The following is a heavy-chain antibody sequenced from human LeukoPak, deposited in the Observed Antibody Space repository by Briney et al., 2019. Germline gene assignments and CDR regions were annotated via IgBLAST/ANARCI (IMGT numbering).Heavy chain of an antibody. D-gene: IGHD2-2*01. J-gene: IGHJ4*01. CDR3: ARDPHCSSTSCYGGSFDY. CDR1: GGTFSSYA. V-gene: IGHV1-69*13. Sequence: SVKVSCKASGGTFSSYAISWVRQAPGQGLEWMGGIIPIFGTANYAQKFQGRVTITADESTSTAYMELSSLRSEDTAVYYCARDPHCSSTSCYGGSFDYWGQEPWSPSPQ. CDR2: IIPIFGTA.